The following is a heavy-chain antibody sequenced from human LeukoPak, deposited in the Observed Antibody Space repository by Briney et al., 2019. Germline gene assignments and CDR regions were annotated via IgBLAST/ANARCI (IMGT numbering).Heavy chain of an antibody. CDR1: GYTFTDYY. V-gene: IGHV1-2*02. Sequence: ASVKVSCKASGYTFTDYYMHCVRQAPGQGLEWMGWINPNSGGTNYAQRFQGRVTMTRDTSLSTAYMELSSLRSDDTALYYCARATHCGSTSCYSPDYWGQGTLVTVSS. J-gene: IGHJ4*02. D-gene: IGHD2-2*02. CDR3: ARATHCGSTSCYSPDY. CDR2: INPNSGGT.